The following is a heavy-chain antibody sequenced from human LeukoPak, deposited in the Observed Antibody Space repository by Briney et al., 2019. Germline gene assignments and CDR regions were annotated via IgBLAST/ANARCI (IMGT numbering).Heavy chain of an antibody. J-gene: IGHJ4*02. CDR1: GGTFSSYA. V-gene: IGHV1-69*04. CDR3: ARPGSDIAAAGTFDY. CDR2: IIPILGIA. Sequence: SVKVSCKASGGTFSSYAISWVRQAPGQGLEWMGRIIPILGIANYAQKFQGRVTITADKSTSTAYMELSSLRSEDTAVYYCARPGSDIAAAGTFDYWGQGTLVTVSS. D-gene: IGHD6-13*01.